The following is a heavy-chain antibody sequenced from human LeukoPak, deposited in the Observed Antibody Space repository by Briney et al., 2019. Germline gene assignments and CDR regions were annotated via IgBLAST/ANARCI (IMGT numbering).Heavy chain of an antibody. D-gene: IGHD5-24*01. Sequence: PSETLSLTCAVYGGFFSGYYWTWIRQPPGKGLEWIGEIHYSGSVTYNPSLESRVTITADTSNNQFSLKVNSVTAADTAVYYCARGTDAYKCGNSWGQGTLVTVSS. V-gene: IGHV4-34*01. J-gene: IGHJ4*02. CDR2: IHYSGSV. CDR1: GGFFSGYY. CDR3: ARGTDAYKCGNS.